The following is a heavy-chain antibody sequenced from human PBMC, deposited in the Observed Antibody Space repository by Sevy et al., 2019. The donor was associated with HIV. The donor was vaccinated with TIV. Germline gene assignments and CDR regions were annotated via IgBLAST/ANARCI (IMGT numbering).Heavy chain of an antibody. CDR1: GYTFNNYI. J-gene: IGHJ4*02. CDR2: VNTATGDT. D-gene: IGHD2-15*01. Sequence: ASVKVSCKGSGYTFNNYIIYWVRQAPGQSLEWVGRVNTATGDTEYSQRFQGRVIMTRDTSARTAYMELNSLRSEDTAVYYCARDFCSGGSCYSAFVYWGQGTLVTVSS. CDR3: ARDFCSGGSCYSAFVY. V-gene: IGHV1-3*04.